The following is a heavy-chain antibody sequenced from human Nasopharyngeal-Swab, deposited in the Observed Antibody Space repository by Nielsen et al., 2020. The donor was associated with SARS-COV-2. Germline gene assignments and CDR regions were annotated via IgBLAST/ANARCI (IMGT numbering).Heavy chain of an antibody. D-gene: IGHD4-17*01. V-gene: IGHV1-46*01. J-gene: IGHJ6*02. CDR1: GGTFSKYA. Sequence: ASVKVSCKVSGGTFSKYAISWVRQAPGQGLEWMGIINPSGGSTSYAQKFQGRVTMTRDTSTSTVYMELSSLRSEDTAVYYCARDVTVTTNYYYYYGMDVWGQGTTVTVSS. CDR3: ARDVTVTTNYYYYYGMDV. CDR2: INPSGGST.